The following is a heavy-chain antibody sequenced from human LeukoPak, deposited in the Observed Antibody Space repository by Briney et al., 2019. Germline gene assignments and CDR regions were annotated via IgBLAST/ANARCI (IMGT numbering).Heavy chain of an antibody. V-gene: IGHV3-21*01. Sequence: GGSLRLSCAASGFTFNTFNMNWVRQAPWKGLEWVSSITSGGDYIYYADSVKGRFTTSRHNAKNSLSLQLNSLRVEDTAVYYCARGHYDVLAASYKWTPDYWGQGTLVTVSS. CDR1: GFTFNTFN. J-gene: IGHJ4*02. CDR2: ITSGGDYI. D-gene: IGHD3-9*01. CDR3: ARGHYDVLAASYKWTPDY.